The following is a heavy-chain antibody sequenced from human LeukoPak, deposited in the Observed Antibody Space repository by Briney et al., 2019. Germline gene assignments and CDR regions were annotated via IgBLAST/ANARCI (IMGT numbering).Heavy chain of an antibody. J-gene: IGHJ4*02. CDR3: ARARRGSSSSGDLFDY. D-gene: IGHD6-6*01. V-gene: IGHV4-59*01. CDR2: IYYSGST. Sequence: SETLPLTCTVSGGSISSYYWSWIRQPPGKGLEWIGYIYYSGSTNYNPSLKSRVTISVDTSKNQFSLKLSSVTAADTAVYYCARARRGSSSSGDLFDYWGQGTLATVSS. CDR1: GGSISSYY.